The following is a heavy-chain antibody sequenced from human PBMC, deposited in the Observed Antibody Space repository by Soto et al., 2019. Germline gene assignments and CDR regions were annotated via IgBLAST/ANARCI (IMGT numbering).Heavy chain of an antibody. Sequence: PTLVNPTQTLTLTCTFSGFSLSTSGVGVGWIRQPPGRALEWLALIYWNDDKRYSPSLKSRLTITKDTSKNQVVLTMTNMDPVDTATYYCAQYLYSSWSAYGLDYWGHGTLVPVS. CDR3: AQYLYSSWSAYGLDY. CDR1: GFSLSTSGVG. V-gene: IGHV2-5*01. J-gene: IGHJ4*01. D-gene: IGHD6-6*01. CDR2: IYWNDDK.